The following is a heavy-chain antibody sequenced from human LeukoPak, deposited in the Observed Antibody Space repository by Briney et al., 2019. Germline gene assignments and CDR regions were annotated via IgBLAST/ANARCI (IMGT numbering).Heavy chain of an antibody. Sequence: PGGSLRLSCAASGFTFSNYWMSWVRQAPGQGLEWVANIKEDGSEKHYVDSVKGRFTISRENAKNSLYLQMNSLRAEDTAVYYCARDAGGSGWYYWGQGTPVTVSS. V-gene: IGHV3-7*01. CDR3: ARDAGGSGWYY. D-gene: IGHD6-19*01. CDR1: GFTFSNYW. J-gene: IGHJ4*02. CDR2: IKEDGSEK.